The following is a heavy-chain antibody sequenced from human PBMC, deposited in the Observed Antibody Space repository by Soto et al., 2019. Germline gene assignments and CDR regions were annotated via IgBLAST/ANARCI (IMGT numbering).Heavy chain of an antibody. CDR2: ISAYNGHT. CDR1: GYTFSSYG. V-gene: IGHV1-18*04. CDR3: ARVSRYGSGSSDY. J-gene: IGHJ4*02. D-gene: IGHD3-10*01. Sequence: ASVKVSCKPSGYTFSSYGISWVRQAPGQGLEWMGWISAYNGHTNYAQKVQDRVTMTTDTSTSTAYMELRSLRSDDTAVYYCARVSRYGSGSSDYWGQGTLVTVSS.